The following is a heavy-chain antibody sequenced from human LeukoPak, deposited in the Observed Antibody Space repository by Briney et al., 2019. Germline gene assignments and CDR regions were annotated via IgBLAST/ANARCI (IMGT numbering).Heavy chain of an antibody. CDR2: INTDGSST. Sequence: GGSLRLSCVVSGFTFSSYWMHWVRQDPGKGLVWVSRINTDGSSTSYADSVKGRFTVSRDNAKNTLYLQMNSLRAEDTAVYYCARDREDCSGGSCYANRFDPWGQGTLVTVSS. CDR1: GFTFSSYW. V-gene: IGHV3-74*01. CDR3: ARDREDCSGGSCYANRFDP. D-gene: IGHD2-15*01. J-gene: IGHJ5*02.